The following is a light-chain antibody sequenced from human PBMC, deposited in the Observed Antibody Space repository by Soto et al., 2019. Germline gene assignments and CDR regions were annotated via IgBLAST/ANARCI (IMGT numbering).Light chain of an antibody. CDR3: QSYDASLSGSV. CDR1: DSNIWAGYD. V-gene: IGLV1-40*01. J-gene: IGLJ3*02. CDR2: RAN. Sequence: QSVLTQPPSVSGAPGQRVTISCTGSDSNIWAGYDVHWYQQLPGTAPKFLIERANNRASGAPDRFSGSKSGTSGSLAITGLQAEDEPDYYCQSYDASLSGSVFGGGTKLTVL.